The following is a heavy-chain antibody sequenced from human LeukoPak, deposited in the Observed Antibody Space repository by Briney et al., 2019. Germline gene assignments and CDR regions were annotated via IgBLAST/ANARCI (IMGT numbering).Heavy chain of an antibody. CDR2: IYYSGST. CDR3: ARVPAQTGGYAGYYYNYMDV. J-gene: IGHJ6*03. V-gene: IGHV4-59*01. CDR1: GGSISSYY. D-gene: IGHD5-18*01. Sequence: PSESLSLTCTVSGGSISSYYWSWIRQPPGKGLEWIGYIYYSGSTNYNPSLKSRVTISVDTSKNQFSLKLSSVTAADTAMYYGARVPAQTGGYAGYYYNYMDVSGKGNTVTVSS.